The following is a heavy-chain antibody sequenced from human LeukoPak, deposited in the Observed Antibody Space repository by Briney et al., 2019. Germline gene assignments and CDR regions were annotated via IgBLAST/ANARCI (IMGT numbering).Heavy chain of an antibody. J-gene: IGHJ3*02. CDR3: AREGGYCSGGSCSDAFDI. CDR2: INSDGSWT. Sequence: GGSLRLSCAASGFTFSSYAMSWVRQVPGKGLVWVSHINSDGSWTSYADSVKGRFTISKDNAKNTVYLQMNSLRAEDTAVYYCAREGGYCSGGSCSDAFDIWGQGTMVTVSS. D-gene: IGHD2-15*01. V-gene: IGHV3-74*01. CDR1: GFTFSSYA.